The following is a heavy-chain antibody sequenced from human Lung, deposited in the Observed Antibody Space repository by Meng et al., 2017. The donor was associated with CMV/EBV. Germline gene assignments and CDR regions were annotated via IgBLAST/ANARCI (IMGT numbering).Heavy chain of an antibody. CDR2: IIPIFGTA. CDR3: ARDPHTLYDSSGYYYYYGMDV. J-gene: IGHJ6*02. D-gene: IGHD3-22*01. Sequence: SXXVSXKASGGTFSSYAISWVRQDPGQGLEWMGGIIPIFGTANYAQKFQGRVTITTDESTSTAYMELSSLRSEDTAVYYCARDPHTLYDSSGYYYYYGMDVWXQGTXVTVSS. V-gene: IGHV1-69*05. CDR1: GGTFSSYA.